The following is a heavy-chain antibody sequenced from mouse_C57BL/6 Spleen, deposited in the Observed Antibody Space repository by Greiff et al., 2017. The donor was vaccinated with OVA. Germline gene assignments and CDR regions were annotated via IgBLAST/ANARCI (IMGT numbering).Heavy chain of an antibody. D-gene: IGHD1-1*01. CDR2: ISSGSSTI. Sequence: VQLKQSGGGLVKPGGSLKLSCAASGFTFSDYGMHWVRQAPEKGLEWVAYISSGSSTIYYADTVKGRFTISRDNAKNTLFLQMTSLRSEDTAMYYCARQVTTVVAIDYWGQGTTLTVSS. CDR1: GFTFSDYG. J-gene: IGHJ2*01. V-gene: IGHV5-17*01. CDR3: ARQVTTVVAIDY.